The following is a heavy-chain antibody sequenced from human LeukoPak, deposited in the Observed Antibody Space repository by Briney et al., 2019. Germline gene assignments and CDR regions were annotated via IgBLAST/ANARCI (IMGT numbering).Heavy chain of an antibody. D-gene: IGHD6-13*01. CDR1: GFTFSSYS. CDR3: ARDLGIAAAGGYFDY. V-gene: IGHV3-48*01. CDR2: ISSSSSTI. J-gene: IGHJ4*02. Sequence: GGSLRLSCAASGFTFSSYSMNWVRQAPGKGLEWVSYISSSSSTIYYADSVKGRFTISRDNAKNSLYLQMNSLRAEDTAVYYCARDLGIAAAGGYFDYWGQGTLVTVSS.